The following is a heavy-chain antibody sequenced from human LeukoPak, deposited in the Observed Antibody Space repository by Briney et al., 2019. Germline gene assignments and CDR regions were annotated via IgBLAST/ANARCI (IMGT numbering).Heavy chain of an antibody. V-gene: IGHV6-1*01. CDR3: AGDETGDLRFDP. Sequence: SQTLSLTCAISGVSVSSYSAAWDWIGQSPSRGLEWMGRTSYRSMWYNDYAVPVRSRITINPDTSKNQFSLQLNCVTPDDTAVYYCAGDETGDLRFDPWGQGTLVTVSS. J-gene: IGHJ5*02. D-gene: IGHD7-27*01. CDR2: TSYRSMWYN. CDR1: GVSVSSYSAA.